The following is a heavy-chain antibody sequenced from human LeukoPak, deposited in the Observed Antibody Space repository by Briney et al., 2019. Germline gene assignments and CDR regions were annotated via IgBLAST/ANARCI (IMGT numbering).Heavy chain of an antibody. CDR3: ARDRYGSHYYGMDV. D-gene: IGHD3-16*02. CDR1: GFTFSSYE. CDR2: ISSSGSTI. Sequence: PGGSLRLSCAASGFTFSSYEMNWVRQAPGKGLEWVSYISSSGSTIYYADSVKGRFTISRDNAKNSLYLQMNSLRAEDTAVYYCARDRYGSHYYGMDVWGRGTTVTVSS. V-gene: IGHV3-48*03. J-gene: IGHJ6*02.